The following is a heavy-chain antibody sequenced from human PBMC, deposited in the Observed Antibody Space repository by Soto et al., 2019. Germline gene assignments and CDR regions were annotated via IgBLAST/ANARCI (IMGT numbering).Heavy chain of an antibody. CDR3: ARGRTNVIFGVVIRGYYYYGMDV. Sequence: ASVKVSCKAYGYTFTSYDINWVRQATGQGLAWMGWMNPNSGNTGYAQKFQGRVTMTRNTSISTAYMELSSLRSEDTAVYYCARGRTNVIFGVVIRGYYYYGMDVWGQGTTVTVSS. CDR1: GYTFTSYD. J-gene: IGHJ6*02. V-gene: IGHV1-8*01. D-gene: IGHD3-3*01. CDR2: MNPNSGNT.